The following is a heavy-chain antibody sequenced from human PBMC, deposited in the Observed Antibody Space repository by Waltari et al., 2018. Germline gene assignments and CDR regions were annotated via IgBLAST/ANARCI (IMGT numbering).Heavy chain of an antibody. V-gene: IGHV1-69*04. D-gene: IGHD6-19*01. J-gene: IGHJ4*02. CDR1: GGTFSSYA. CDR2: IIPIFGKA. CDR3: AREVAVAGHFDY. Sequence: QVQLAQSGAEVKKPGSSVKVSCKASGGTFSSYAISWVRQAPGQGLEWMGRIIPIFGKANYAQKCQGRVTITADKSTSTAYMELSSLRSEDTAVYYCAREVAVAGHFDYWGQGTLVTVSS.